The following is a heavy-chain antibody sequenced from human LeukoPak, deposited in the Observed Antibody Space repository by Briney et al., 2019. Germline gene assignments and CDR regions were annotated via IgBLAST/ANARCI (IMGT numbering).Heavy chain of an antibody. J-gene: IGHJ4*02. CDR3: ARGRGYSGYVDY. Sequence: GGSLRLSXAASGFTVSSNYMSWVRQAPGKGLEWVSVIYSGGSTYYADSVKGRFTISRDNSKNTLYLQMNSLRAEDTAVYYCARGRGYSGYVDYWGQGTLVTVSS. CDR1: GFTVSSNY. D-gene: IGHD5-12*01. CDR2: IYSGGST. V-gene: IGHV3-53*01.